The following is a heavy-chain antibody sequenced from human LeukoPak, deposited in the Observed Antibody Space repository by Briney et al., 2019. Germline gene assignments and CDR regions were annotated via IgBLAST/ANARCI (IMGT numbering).Heavy chain of an antibody. Sequence: GGSLRLSCAASGFTFSSYAMHWVRQAPGKGLEWVAVISYDGSNKYYADSVKGRFTISRDNSKNTLYLQMNSLRAEDTAVYYCARTRGYGSGSYFDYWGQGTLVTVSS. CDR2: ISYDGSNK. J-gene: IGHJ4*02. CDR3: ARTRGYGSGSYFDY. D-gene: IGHD3-10*01. V-gene: IGHV3-30-3*01. CDR1: GFTFSSYA.